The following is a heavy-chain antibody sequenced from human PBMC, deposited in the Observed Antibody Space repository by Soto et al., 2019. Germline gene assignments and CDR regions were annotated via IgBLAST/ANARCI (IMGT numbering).Heavy chain of an antibody. V-gene: IGHV3-21*01. CDR1: GFTFSSYS. Sequence: EVQLVESGGGLVKPGGSLRLSCAASGFTFSSYSMNWVRQAPGKGLEWVSSISSSSSYIYYADSVKGRFTISRDNAKNSMYVQMNSLRAEDTAVYYCARDQGRRDYYGMYVWGQGTTVTVSS. J-gene: IGHJ6*02. CDR3: ARDQGRRDYYGMYV. CDR2: ISSSSSYI.